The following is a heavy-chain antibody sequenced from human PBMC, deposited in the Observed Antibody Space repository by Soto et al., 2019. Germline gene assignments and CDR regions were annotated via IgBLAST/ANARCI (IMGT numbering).Heavy chain of an antibody. CDR1: GDSISSGDNY. Sequence: SATLSFTCTVSGDSISSGDNYWSWIRQHPGKGLEWIGYIYNSGSTFLNTSLKSRITISVDTSKNQFSLKLSSVTAADTAVYYCARDRLAGGYFDYWGQGTLVTVSS. CDR3: ARDRLAGGYFDY. CDR2: IYNSGST. V-gene: IGHV4-31*03. J-gene: IGHJ4*02. D-gene: IGHD2-15*01.